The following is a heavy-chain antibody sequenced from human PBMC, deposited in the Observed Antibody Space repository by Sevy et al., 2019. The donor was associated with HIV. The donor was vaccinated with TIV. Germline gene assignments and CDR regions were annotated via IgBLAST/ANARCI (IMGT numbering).Heavy chain of an antibody. CDR2: ISGSGSTT. CDR3: AKDQYYLRGHCGGGGCYAFDY. CDR1: GFPFSSYA. J-gene: IGHJ4*02. V-gene: IGHV3-23*01. D-gene: IGHD2-15*01. Sequence: GGCLRLSCAASGFPFSSYAMGWIRQAPGKGLEWISAISGSGSTTYSADSVKGRFTISRDNSNNTLYVQMENLPAEDTATYYCAKDQYYLRGHCGGGGCYAFDYWGQGTLVTVSS.